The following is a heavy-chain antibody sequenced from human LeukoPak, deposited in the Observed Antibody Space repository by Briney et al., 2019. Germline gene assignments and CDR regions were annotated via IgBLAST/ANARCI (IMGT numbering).Heavy chain of an antibody. CDR1: GFSFSSYG. CDR3: ARNSDYYDYSPQSV. D-gene: IGHD3-22*01. Sequence: PGGSLRLSCAASGFSFSSYGMSWVRQAPGKGLEWVSGISGSGGSTYYADSVKGRFLISRDNSKNMLFLQMNSLIIEDTAVYYCARNSDYYDYSPQSVWGQGTLVIVS. J-gene: IGHJ4*02. V-gene: IGHV3-23*01. CDR2: ISGSGGST.